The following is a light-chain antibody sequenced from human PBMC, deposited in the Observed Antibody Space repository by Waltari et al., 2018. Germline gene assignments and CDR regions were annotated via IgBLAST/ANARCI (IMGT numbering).Light chain of an antibody. J-gene: IGKJ1*01. CDR3: QQLNSYQWT. CDR1: QGISHY. V-gene: IGKV1-9*01. Sequence: IQLTQSPSSLSASVGDRVTITCRASQGISHYLAWYQQKPGKVPKLLIYAASTLQSGVPSRFSGSGSGTDFALTISSLQPEDFATYYCQQLNSYQWTFGQGTKVEIK. CDR2: AAS.